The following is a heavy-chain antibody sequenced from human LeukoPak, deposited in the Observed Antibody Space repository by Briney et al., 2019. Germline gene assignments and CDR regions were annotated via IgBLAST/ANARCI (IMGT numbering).Heavy chain of an antibody. CDR1: GFTFSDYY. J-gene: IGHJ4*02. D-gene: IGHD3-3*01. CDR2: ISSSGSTI. CDR3: ARVRITIFGVVSPFDY. V-gene: IGHV3-11*04. Sequence: GGSLRLSCAASGFTFSDYYMSWIRQAPGKGLEWVSYISSSGSTIYYADSVKGRFTISRDNAKNSLYLQMNSLRAEDTAVNYCARVRITIFGVVSPFDYWGQGTLVTVSS.